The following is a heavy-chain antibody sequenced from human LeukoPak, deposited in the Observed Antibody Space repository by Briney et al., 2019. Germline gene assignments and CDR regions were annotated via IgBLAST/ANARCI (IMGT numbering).Heavy chain of an antibody. CDR2: IYYSGST. V-gene: IGHV4-39*07. CDR3: ARVLLMVYWFDP. J-gene: IGHJ5*02. D-gene: IGHD2-8*01. Sequence: SSETLSLTCTVSGGSISSSNYYWGWIRQPPGKGLEWIGSIYYSGSTYYNPSLKSRVTISLDKSKNQFSLKLSSVTAADTAVYYCARVLLMVYWFDPWGQGTLVTVSS. CDR1: GGSISSSNYY.